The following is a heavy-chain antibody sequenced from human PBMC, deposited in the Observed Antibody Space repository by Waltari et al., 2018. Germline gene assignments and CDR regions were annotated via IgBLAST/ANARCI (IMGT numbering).Heavy chain of an antibody. D-gene: IGHD3-22*01. J-gene: IGHJ3*02. CDR3: AKGDYYDSSGYYYYAFDI. CDR2: INHSVST. V-gene: IGHV4-34*01. Sequence: QVQLQQWGAGLLKPSETLSLTCAVYGGSFSGYYWSWIRQPPGKGLEWIGEINHSVSTNYSPSLKSRVTLSVDTSKNQFSLKLSSVTAADTAVYYCAKGDYYDSSGYYYYAFDIWGQGTMVTVSS. CDR1: GGSFSGYY.